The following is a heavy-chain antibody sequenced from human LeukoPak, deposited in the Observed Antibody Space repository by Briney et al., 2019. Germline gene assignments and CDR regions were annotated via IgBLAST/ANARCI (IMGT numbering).Heavy chain of an antibody. Sequence: KASETLSLTCTVSGGSISSGSYYWSWIRQPAGKGLEWIGRIYTSGSTNYNPSLKSRVTISVDTSKNQFSLKLSSVTAADTAVYYCANQQLAIPRAGYMDVWGKGTTVTVSS. CDR3: ANQQLAIPRAGYMDV. CDR1: GGSISSGSYY. V-gene: IGHV4-61*02. D-gene: IGHD6-13*01. CDR2: IYTSGST. J-gene: IGHJ6*03.